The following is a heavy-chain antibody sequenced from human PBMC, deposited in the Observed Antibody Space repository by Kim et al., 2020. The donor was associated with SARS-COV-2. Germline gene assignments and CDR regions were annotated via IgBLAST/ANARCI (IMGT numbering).Heavy chain of an antibody. J-gene: IGHJ6*02. V-gene: IGHV7-4-1*02. CDR3: AQRDSSGWYGTIYYYYGMDV. CDR1: GYTFTSYA. Sequence: ASVKVSCKASGYTFTSYAMNWVRQAPGQGLEWMGWINTNTGNPTYAQGFTGRFVFSLDTSVSTAYLQISSLKAEDTAVYYCAQRDSSGWYGTIYYYYGMDVWGQGTTVTVSS. D-gene: IGHD6-19*01. CDR2: INTNTGNP.